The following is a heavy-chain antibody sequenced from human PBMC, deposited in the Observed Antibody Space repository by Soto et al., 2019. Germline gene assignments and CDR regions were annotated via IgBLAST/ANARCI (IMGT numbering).Heavy chain of an antibody. CDR1: GFTFSSYS. CDR2: ISSSSSYI. Sequence: GGSLRLSCAASGFTFSSYSMNWVRQAPGKGLEWVSSISSSSSYIYYADSVKGRFTISRDNAKNSLYLQMNSLRAEDTAVYYCARAGRYYGDSLMLIRLNYGMDVWGQGTTVTVSS. D-gene: IGHD4-17*01. CDR3: ARAGRYYGDSLMLIRLNYGMDV. V-gene: IGHV3-21*01. J-gene: IGHJ6*02.